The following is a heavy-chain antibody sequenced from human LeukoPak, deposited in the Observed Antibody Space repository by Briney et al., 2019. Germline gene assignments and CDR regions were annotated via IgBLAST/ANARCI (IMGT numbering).Heavy chain of an antibody. CDR1: GFTFSSYA. V-gene: IGHV3-66*01. CDR3: ARDACSGSGCLDF. J-gene: IGHJ4*02. D-gene: IGHD2-2*01. Sequence: PGRSLRLSCAASGFTFSSYAMHWVRQAPGKGLEWVSVIYSGGTTYYVDSVKGRFSISRDSSKNTEYLQMNSLRAEDTAVYYCARDACSGSGCLDFWGQGSLVTVSS. CDR2: IYSGGTT.